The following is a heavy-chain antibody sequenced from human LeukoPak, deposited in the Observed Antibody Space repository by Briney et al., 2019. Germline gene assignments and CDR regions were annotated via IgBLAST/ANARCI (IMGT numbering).Heavy chain of an antibody. CDR1: GYTFTDFY. J-gene: IGHJ4*02. CDR3: AKGDGDYEDY. V-gene: IGHV1-2*02. D-gene: IGHD4-17*01. Sequence: ASVKVSCKASGYTFTDFYMHWVRQAPGQGLEWMGWITPNSGGSDYAQKFQGRVTMTRDTSISTAYMELSRLRSDDTAVYYCAKGDGDYEDYWGQGTLVTVSS. CDR2: ITPNSGGS.